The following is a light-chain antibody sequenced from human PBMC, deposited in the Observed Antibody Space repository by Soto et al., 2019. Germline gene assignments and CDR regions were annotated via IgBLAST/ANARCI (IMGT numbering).Light chain of an antibody. Sequence: IQMTQSPSTLSASVGDRVTITCRASQGISNFLAWYQQKPGKVTKLLMYGASTLPSGVPSRFSGSGSGTDFTLTISSLQPEDVATYYCQNYHSAPWTFGQGTKVDIK. J-gene: IGKJ1*01. CDR3: QNYHSAPWT. CDR2: GAS. CDR1: QGISNF. V-gene: IGKV1-27*01.